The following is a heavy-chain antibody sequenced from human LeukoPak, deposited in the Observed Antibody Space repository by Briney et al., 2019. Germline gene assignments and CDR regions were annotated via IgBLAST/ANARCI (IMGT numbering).Heavy chain of an antibody. D-gene: IGHD5-12*01. CDR3: ARDHGNGYDYDAFDI. V-gene: IGHV4-4*02. CDR1: GGSISSSNW. CDR2: IYHSGIT. J-gene: IGHJ3*02. Sequence: PSETLSLTCTVSGGSISSSNWWSWVRQPPGKGLEWIGEIYHSGITNYNPSLKSRVTTSVDKSKNQFSLKLTSVTAADTAVYYCARDHGNGYDYDAFDIWGQGTMVTVSS.